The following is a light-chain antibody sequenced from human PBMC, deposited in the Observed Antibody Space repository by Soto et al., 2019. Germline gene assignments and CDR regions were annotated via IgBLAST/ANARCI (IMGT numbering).Light chain of an antibody. V-gene: IGKV3-15*01. CDR3: QHHNNWFSWT. CDR2: GAS. CDR1: QSVSSN. J-gene: IGKJ1*01. Sequence: EIVMTQSPATLSVSPGERATLSCRASQSVSSNLAWYQQKPGQAPRLLIYGASTRATGIPARFSGSGSGTEFTLTISSLQSEDFAVYYCQHHNNWFSWTFGQGTKVDIK.